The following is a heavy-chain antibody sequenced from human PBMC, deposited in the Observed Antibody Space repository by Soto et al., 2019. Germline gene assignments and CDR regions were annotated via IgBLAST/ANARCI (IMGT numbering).Heavy chain of an antibody. D-gene: IGHD6-13*01. CDR3: ARVGSSSWYVYGMDV. CDR1: GGSISSGDYY. CDR2: IYYSGST. V-gene: IGHV4-30-4*01. J-gene: IGHJ6*02. Sequence: PSETLSLTCTVSGGSISSGDYYWSWIRQPPGKGLEWIGYIYYSGSTYYNPSLKSRVTISVDTSKNQFSLKLSSVTAADTAVYYCARVGSSSWYVYGMDVWGQGTTVTVSS.